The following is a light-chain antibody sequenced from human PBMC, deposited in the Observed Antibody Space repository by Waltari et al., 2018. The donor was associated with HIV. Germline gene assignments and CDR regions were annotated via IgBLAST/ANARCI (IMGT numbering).Light chain of an antibody. Sequence: EIVLTQSPATLSLSPGERATLSCRASQSVRTYLAWYQHKPGQAPRLLIYDASNRATGIPARFSGSGSGTDFILTISSLEPEDFAIYYCQQRTNWPLTFGGGTKVEIK. CDR1: QSVRTY. CDR2: DAS. V-gene: IGKV3-11*01. J-gene: IGKJ4*01. CDR3: QQRTNWPLT.